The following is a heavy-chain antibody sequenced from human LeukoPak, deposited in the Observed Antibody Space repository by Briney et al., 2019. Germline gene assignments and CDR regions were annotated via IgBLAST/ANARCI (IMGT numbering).Heavy chain of an antibody. CDR2: IYYSGST. CDR3: AGIAIDYDSSGYPFDY. J-gene: IGHJ4*02. Sequence: PSETVSLTCTVSGGSISSSSYYWGWIRQPPGKGLEWIGSIYYSGSTYYNPSLKSRVTISVDTSKNQFSLKLSSVTAADTAVYYCAGIAIDYDSSGYPFDYWGQGTLVTVSS. CDR1: GGSISSSSYY. V-gene: IGHV4-39*01. D-gene: IGHD3-22*01.